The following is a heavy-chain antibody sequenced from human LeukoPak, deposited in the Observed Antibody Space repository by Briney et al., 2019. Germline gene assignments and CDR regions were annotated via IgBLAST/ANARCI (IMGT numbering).Heavy chain of an antibody. CDR3: ARGGAVGSY. D-gene: IGHD1-26*01. V-gene: IGHV3-7*01. J-gene: IGHJ4*02. Sequence: GGSLRLSCAASGFTLGTYWMSWFRQAPEKGPEWVANIKQDGSEKYYVDSVKGRFSISRDNAKNSLYLQMNSLRAEDTAVYYCARGGAVGSYWGQGTLVTVSS. CDR1: GFTLGTYW. CDR2: IKQDGSEK.